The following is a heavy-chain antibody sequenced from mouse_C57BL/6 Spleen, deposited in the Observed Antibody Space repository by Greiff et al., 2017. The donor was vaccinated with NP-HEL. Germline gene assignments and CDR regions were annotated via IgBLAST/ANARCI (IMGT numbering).Heavy chain of an antibody. Sequence: VQLQQPGAELVRPGSSVKLSCKASGYTFTSYWMHWVKQRPIQGLEWIGNIDPSDSETHYTQKFKDKATLTVDKSSSTAYMQLSSLTSEDSAVYYCARDYGSSYWGQGTLVTVSA. D-gene: IGHD1-1*01. CDR2: IDPSDSET. CDR3: ARDYGSSY. CDR1: GYTFTSYW. J-gene: IGHJ3*01. V-gene: IGHV1-52*01.